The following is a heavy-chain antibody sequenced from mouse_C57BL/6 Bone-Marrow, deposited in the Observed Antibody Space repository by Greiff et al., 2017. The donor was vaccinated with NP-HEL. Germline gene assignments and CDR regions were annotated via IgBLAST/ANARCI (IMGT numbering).Heavy chain of an antibody. CDR1: GYTFTSYW. CDR3: ASGGLTRAMDY. CDR2: IDPSDSYT. V-gene: IGHV1-69*01. Sequence: QVQLQQSGAELVMPGASVKLSCKASGYTFTSYWMHWVKQRPGQGLEWIGEIDPSDSYTNYNQKFKGKSTLTVDKSSSTAYMQLSSLTSEDSAVYYCASGGLTRAMDYWGQGTSVTVSS. D-gene: IGHD2-13*01. J-gene: IGHJ4*01.